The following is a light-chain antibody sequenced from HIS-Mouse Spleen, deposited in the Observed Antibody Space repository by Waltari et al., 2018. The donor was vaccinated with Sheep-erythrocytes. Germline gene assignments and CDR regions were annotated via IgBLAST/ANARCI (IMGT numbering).Light chain of an antibody. V-gene: IGLV2-8*01. CDR1: SSDVGGYNY. J-gene: IGLJ1*01. Sequence: QSALTQPPSASGSPGQSVTISCTGTSSDVGGYNYVSWYQQHPGKAPKLMLYEVSKRPSGGPDRVSGYKSGNTAALTVSGLQAEDEADYYCSSYAGSNNFVFGTGTKVTVL. CDR2: EVS. CDR3: SSYAGSNNFV.